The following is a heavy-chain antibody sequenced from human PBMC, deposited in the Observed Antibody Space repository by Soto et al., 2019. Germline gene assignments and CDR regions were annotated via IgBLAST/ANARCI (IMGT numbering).Heavy chain of an antibody. CDR3: ARGRGFALVTNPFDT. CDR2: IDHSGGT. J-gene: IGHJ4*02. CDR1: GGSISVSGGSMNTDY. D-gene: IGHD3-3*01. V-gene: IGHV4-61*01. Sequence: SETLSLTCTVSGGSISVSGGSMNTDYWSWIRQPPGKGLEWVGYIDHSGGTNSNPSLRSRVTISKDTSNNQFSLTLTSVTAADAAVYFCARGRGFALVTNPFDTWGQGTLVTVSS.